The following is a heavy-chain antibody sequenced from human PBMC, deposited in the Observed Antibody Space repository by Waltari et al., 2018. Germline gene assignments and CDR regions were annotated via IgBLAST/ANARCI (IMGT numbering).Heavy chain of an antibody. Sequence: QVQLVQSGAEVKKPGASVKVSCKASGYTFTSYGISWVRQAPGKGLEWMGWISAYNGNTNYAQKLQGRVTMTTDTSTSTAYMELRSLRSDDTAVYYCARDLQTDYYDSSGPFDYWGQGTLVTVSS. CDR2: ISAYNGNT. D-gene: IGHD3-22*01. V-gene: IGHV1-18*01. CDR3: ARDLQTDYYDSSGPFDY. J-gene: IGHJ4*02. CDR1: GYTFTSYG.